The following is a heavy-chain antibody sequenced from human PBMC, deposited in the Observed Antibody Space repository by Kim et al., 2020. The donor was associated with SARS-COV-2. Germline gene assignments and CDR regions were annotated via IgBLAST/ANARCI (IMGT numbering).Heavy chain of an antibody. CDR3: ASRNNLWFGEFQDY. D-gene: IGHD3-10*01. J-gene: IGHJ4*02. V-gene: IGHV4-34*01. Sequence: SETLSLTCAVYGGSFSGYYWSWIRQPPGKGLEWIGEINHSGSTNYNPSLKSRVTISVDTSKNQFSLKLSSVTAADTAVYYCASRNNLWFGEFQDYWGQGTLVTVSS. CDR1: GGSFSGYY. CDR2: INHSGST.